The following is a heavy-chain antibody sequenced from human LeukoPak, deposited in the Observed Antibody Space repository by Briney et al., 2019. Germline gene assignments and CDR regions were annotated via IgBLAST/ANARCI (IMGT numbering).Heavy chain of an antibody. D-gene: IGHD3-22*01. CDR2: ISSSGSSI. CDR3: AKDGREYYDSSGYLDY. V-gene: IGHV3-48*03. Sequence: GGSLRLSCAASGFTFSSYEMNWVRQAPGKGLEWVSYISSSGSSIYYADSVKGRFTISRDNAKNSLYLQMNSLRAEDTAVYYCAKDGREYYDSSGYLDYWGQGTLVTVSS. J-gene: IGHJ4*02. CDR1: GFTFSSYE.